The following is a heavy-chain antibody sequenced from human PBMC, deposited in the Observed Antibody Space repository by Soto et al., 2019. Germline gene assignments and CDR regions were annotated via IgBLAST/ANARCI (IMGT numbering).Heavy chain of an antibody. D-gene: IGHD1-7*01. CDR1: GYSFTSCW. CDR2: IDPSDSYT. Sequence: GESLNISCQGSGYSFTSCWISWVRQMPGKGLEWMGRIDPSDSYTNYSPSFQGHVTISADKSISTAYLQWSSLKASDTAMYYCARLRRTPPPYYYYGMDVWGQGTTVTVSS. V-gene: IGHV5-10-1*01. CDR3: ARLRRTPPPYYYYGMDV. J-gene: IGHJ6*02.